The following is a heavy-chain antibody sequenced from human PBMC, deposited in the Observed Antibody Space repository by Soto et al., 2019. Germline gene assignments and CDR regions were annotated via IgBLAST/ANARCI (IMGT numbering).Heavy chain of an antibody. Sequence: ASVKVSCKASGFTFTSSAVQGVRQARGQRLEWIGWIVVGSGNTNYAQKFQERVTITRDMSTSTAYMELSSLRSEDTAVYYCAAKNVVGATLDYWGQGTLVTVSS. D-gene: IGHD1-26*01. CDR1: GFTFTSSA. V-gene: IGHV1-58*01. CDR3: AAKNVVGATLDY. J-gene: IGHJ4*02. CDR2: IVVGSGNT.